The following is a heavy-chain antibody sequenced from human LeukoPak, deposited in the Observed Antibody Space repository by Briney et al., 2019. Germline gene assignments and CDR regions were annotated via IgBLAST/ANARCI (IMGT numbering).Heavy chain of an antibody. V-gene: IGHV3-7*04. J-gene: IGHJ4*02. CDR1: GFTFSTYW. CDR2: IHPDGNEK. CDR3: ARGDDFSGDY. Sequence: GGSLRLSCAASGFTFSTYWMSWVRQAPGKGLEWVTNIHPDGNEKYYVGSVKGRFTISRDNVKNSLYLQMNILRVEDTAVYYCARGDDFSGDYWGQGTLVTVSS. D-gene: IGHD3/OR15-3a*01.